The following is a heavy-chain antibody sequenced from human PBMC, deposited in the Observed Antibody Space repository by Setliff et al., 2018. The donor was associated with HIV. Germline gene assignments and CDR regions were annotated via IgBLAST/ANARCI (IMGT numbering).Heavy chain of an antibody. D-gene: IGHD5-18*01. CDR1: GFTFSDAW. J-gene: IGHJ6*03. CDR2: IKSKTDGGTT. CDR3: TRLRGYSYGLASYYYYYMDV. V-gene: IGHV3-15*01. Sequence: GGSLRLSCAASGFTFSDAWMSWVRQAPGKGLEWVGRIKSKTDGGTTDYAAPVKGRFTISRDDSNNTLYLQMNSLKTEDTAVYYCTRLRGYSYGLASYYYYYMDVWGKGTTVTVSS.